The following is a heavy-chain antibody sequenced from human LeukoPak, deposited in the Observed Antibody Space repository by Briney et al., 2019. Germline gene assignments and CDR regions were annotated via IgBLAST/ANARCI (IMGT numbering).Heavy chain of an antibody. J-gene: IGHJ4*02. CDR3: ARLSGGSSNTDY. CDR1: GYTFTDYY. D-gene: IGHD2-15*01. CDR2: INPNSGGT. Sequence: ASVKVSCKASGYTFTDYYMHWVRQAPGQGLEWMGWINPNSGGTNYAQKFQGRVTMTRDTSISTAYMELSRLRSDDTAVYYCARLSGGSSNTDYWGQGTLVTVSS. V-gene: IGHV1-2*02.